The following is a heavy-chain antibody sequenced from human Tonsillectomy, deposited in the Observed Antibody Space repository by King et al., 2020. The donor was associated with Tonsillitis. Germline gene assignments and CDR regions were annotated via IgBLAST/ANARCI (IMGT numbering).Heavy chain of an antibody. J-gene: IGHJ4*02. D-gene: IGHD3-3*01. CDR3: AREFDYDFWSFDY. CDR2: ITSSSSTI. V-gene: IGHV3-48*01. CDR1: GFTFSSYS. Sequence: VQLVESGGGLVQPGGSLRLSCAASGFTFSSYSMNWVRQAPGKGLEWVSYITSSSSTIYYADCVKGRFTISRDNAKNSLYLKMNSLRAEDTAVYYCAREFDYDFWSFDYWGQGTLVTVSS.